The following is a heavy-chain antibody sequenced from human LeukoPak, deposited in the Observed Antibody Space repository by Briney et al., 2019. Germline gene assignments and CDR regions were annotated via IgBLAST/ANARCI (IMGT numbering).Heavy chain of an antibody. J-gene: IGHJ6*02. D-gene: IGHD2-2*01. V-gene: IGHV1-46*01. CDR2: INPSGGST. Sequence: GASVKVSCKASGYTFTSYYMHWVRQAPGQGLEWMGIINPSGGSTSYAQKFQGRVTMTRDTSTSTVYMELSSLRSEDTAAYYCARAFNSIVVVPASYYYGMDVWGQGTTVTVSS. CDR3: ARAFNSIVVVPASYYYGMDV. CDR1: GYTFTSYY.